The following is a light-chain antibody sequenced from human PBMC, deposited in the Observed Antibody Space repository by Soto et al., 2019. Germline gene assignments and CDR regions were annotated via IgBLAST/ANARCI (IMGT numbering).Light chain of an antibody. J-gene: IGKJ4*01. CDR3: QQRSDRLS. Sequence: VVLTQSPATLSLSLGESATLSCRASQSVGSNLAWYQQKRGQAPRLLIYAATERATGIPARFTGSRSGTAFTLSISSLEPDDFAVYYCQQRSDRLSFGGGTVVEI. CDR2: AAT. V-gene: IGKV3-11*01. CDR1: QSVGSN.